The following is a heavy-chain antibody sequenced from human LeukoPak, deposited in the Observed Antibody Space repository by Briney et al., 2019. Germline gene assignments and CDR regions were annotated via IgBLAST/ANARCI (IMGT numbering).Heavy chain of an antibody. CDR3: ARGIDEWLYLNY. CDR1: GFPFAPFW. Sequence: GGSLRLSCAASGFPFAPFWMTWVRQAPGKGPEFVATMNRDGSEVAYGNSVRGRFTISRDNAKNSLYLQMYSLSAEDTAVYYCARGIDEWLYLNYWGQGAPVTVSS. CDR2: MNRDGSEV. V-gene: IGHV3-7*04. J-gene: IGHJ4*02. D-gene: IGHD3-3*01.